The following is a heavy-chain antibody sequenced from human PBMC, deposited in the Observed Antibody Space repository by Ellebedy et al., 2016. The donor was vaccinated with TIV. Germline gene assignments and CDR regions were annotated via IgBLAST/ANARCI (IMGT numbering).Heavy chain of an antibody. CDR2: ISSSSSTI. V-gene: IGHV3-48*01. Sequence: GESLKISXAASGFTFSSYSMNWVRQAPGKGLEWVSYISSSSSTIYYADSVKGRFTISRDNAKNSLYLQMNSLRAEDTAVYYCARDRPERPNNPVHYYMDVWGKGTTVTVSS. D-gene: IGHD1-1*01. CDR3: ARDRPERPNNPVHYYMDV. J-gene: IGHJ6*03. CDR1: GFTFSSYS.